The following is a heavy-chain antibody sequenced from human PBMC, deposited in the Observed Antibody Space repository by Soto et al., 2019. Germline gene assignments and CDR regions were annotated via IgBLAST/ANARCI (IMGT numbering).Heavy chain of an antibody. CDR2: ISYDGSNK. V-gene: IGHV3-30*04. Sequence: GGSLRLSCAASGFTFSSYAMHWVRQAPGKGLEWVAVISYDGSNKYYADSVKGRFTISRDNSKNTLYLQMNSLRAEDTAVYYCAKGGVSYPFDYWGQGTLVTVSS. J-gene: IGHJ4*02. CDR3: AKGGVSYPFDY. CDR1: GFTFSSYA. D-gene: IGHD3-10*01.